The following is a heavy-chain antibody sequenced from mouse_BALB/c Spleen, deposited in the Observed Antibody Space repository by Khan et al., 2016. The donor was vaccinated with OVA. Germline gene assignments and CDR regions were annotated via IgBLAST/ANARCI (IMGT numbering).Heavy chain of an antibody. J-gene: IGHJ2*01. V-gene: IGHV3-2*02. CDR3: ARGYGGDGDY. D-gene: IGHD1-1*02. CDR1: GYSITSDYA. Sequence: EVQLQESGPGLVKPSQSLSLTCTVTGYSITSDYAWNWIRQFPGNKLEWMGFISYSGNTNYNPSLKSRISITRDTSKNQFFLQLNSVTTEDTATYYCARGYGGDGDYGGQGTTLTVSS. CDR2: ISYSGNT.